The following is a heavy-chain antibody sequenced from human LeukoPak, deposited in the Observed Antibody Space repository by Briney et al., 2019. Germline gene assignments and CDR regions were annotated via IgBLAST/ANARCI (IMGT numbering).Heavy chain of an antibody. CDR2: IKQDGSEK. V-gene: IGHV3-7*01. Sequence: GGSLRLSCAASGFTFSSYWMSWVRQAPGKGLEWVAYIKQDGSEKYYVDSVKGRFTISRDNAKNSLYLQMNSLRAEDTAVYYCARSWYCSSTSCYTTGDAFDIWGQGTMVTVSS. D-gene: IGHD2-2*02. CDR1: GFTFSSYW. J-gene: IGHJ3*02. CDR3: ARSWYCSSTSCYTTGDAFDI.